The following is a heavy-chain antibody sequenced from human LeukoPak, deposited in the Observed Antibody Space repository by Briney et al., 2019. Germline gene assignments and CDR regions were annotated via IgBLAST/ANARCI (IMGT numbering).Heavy chain of an antibody. CDR3: AKLESRYYYAIDV. D-gene: IGHD3-3*01. CDR2: VYHDGRT. CDR1: GDPINSYW. V-gene: IGHV4-4*09. Sequence: PSETLSLTCAVSGDPINSYWWSWVRQPPGEGLEWIAYVYHDGRTDYNPALRSRVTISIDTSKNQFSLKLSSVTAADSALYYCAKLESRYYYAIDVWGQGTTVTVSS. J-gene: IGHJ6*02.